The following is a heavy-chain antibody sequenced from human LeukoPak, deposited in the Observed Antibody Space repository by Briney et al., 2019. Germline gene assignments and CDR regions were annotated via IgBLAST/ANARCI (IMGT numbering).Heavy chain of an antibody. V-gene: IGHV3-7*01. CDR2: IKQDGSEK. D-gene: IGHD6-19*01. CDR3: ARVSSLAVAGFFDY. Sequence: GGSLRLSCATSGFTFSSYWMNWVRQAPGKGLEWVANIKQDGSEKDYVDSVKGRFTISRDNAKNSLYLQMNSLRAEDTAVYYCARVSSLAVAGFFDYWGQGILVTVSS. J-gene: IGHJ4*02. CDR1: GFTFSSYW.